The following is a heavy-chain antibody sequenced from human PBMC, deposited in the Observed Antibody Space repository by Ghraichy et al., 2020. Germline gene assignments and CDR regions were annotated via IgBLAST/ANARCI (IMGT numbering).Heavy chain of an antibody. V-gene: IGHV4-4*09. D-gene: IGHD6-13*01. Sequence: SETLSLTCTVSRGSISSYYWSWIRQPPGKGLEWIGYIYTSGSTNYNPSLKSRVTISVHTSKNQFSLKLSSVTAADTAVYYCARCIASAGTLPWFDPWGQGTLVTVSS. CDR3: ARCIASAGTLPWFDP. CDR1: RGSISSYY. CDR2: IYTSGST. J-gene: IGHJ5*02.